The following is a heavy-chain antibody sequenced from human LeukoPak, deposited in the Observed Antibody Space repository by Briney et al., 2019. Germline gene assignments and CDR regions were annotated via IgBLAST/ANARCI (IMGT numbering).Heavy chain of an antibody. D-gene: IGHD4-17*01. CDR1: GFTVSSNY. Sequence: GGSLRLSCAASGFTVSSNYVSWVRQAPGKGLEWVSYISSTSSTIYYADSVKGRFTISRDTAKNSLYLQMNSLRAEDTAVYSCARGDYGDYWNSYYMDVWGKGTTVTVSS. CDR3: ARGDYGDYWNSYYMDV. V-gene: IGHV3-48*01. CDR2: ISSTSSTI. J-gene: IGHJ6*03.